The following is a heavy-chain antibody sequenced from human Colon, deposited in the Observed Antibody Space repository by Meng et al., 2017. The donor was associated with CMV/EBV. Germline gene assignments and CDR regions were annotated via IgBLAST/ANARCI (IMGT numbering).Heavy chain of an antibody. D-gene: IGHD6-6*01. V-gene: IGHV3-30*04. J-gene: IGHJ5*01. CDR3: AKVTGLLAARPGGWFDL. CDR1: GFTFNTYV. Sequence: GGSLRLSCGASGFTFNTYVMYWVRQAPGKGLEWVSVISYDSNRYYADSVKGRFTISRGNSKNTLYLQMNSLRAEDTAMYYCAKVTGLLAARPGGWFDLWGQGTLVTVSS. CDR2: ISYDSNR.